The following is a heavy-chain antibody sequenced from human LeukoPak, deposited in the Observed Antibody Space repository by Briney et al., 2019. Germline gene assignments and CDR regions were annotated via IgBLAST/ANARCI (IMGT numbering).Heavy chain of an antibody. D-gene: IGHD2-15*01. CDR2: IYYSGST. CDR3: ARMHCSGGSCYWFDP. CDR1: GGSISSYY. J-gene: IGHJ5*02. V-gene: IGHV4-59*08. Sequence: SETLSLTCTVSGGSISSYYWRWIRQPPGKGLEWIGYIYYSGSTNYNPSLKSRVTISVDTSKNQFSLKLSSVTAADTAVYFCARMHCSGGSCYWFDPWGQGTLVNVSS.